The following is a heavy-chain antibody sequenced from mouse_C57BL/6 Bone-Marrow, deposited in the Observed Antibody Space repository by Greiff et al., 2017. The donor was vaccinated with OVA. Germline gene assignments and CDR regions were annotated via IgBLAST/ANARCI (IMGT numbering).Heavy chain of an antibody. CDR1: GYAFSSYW. V-gene: IGHV1-80*01. Sequence: QVQLKESGAELVKPEASVKISCKASGYAFSSYWMNWVKQRPGKGLEWIGQIYPGDGDTNYNEKFKGKATLTADKSSSTAYMHLSSLTSEDSAVYFCARSRNYGKFAYWGQGTLVTVSA. CDR2: IYPGDGDT. CDR3: ARSRNYGKFAY. D-gene: IGHD2-1*01. J-gene: IGHJ3*01.